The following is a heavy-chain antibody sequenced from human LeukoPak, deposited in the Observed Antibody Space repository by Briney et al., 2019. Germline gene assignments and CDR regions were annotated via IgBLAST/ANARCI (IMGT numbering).Heavy chain of an antibody. Sequence: GGSLRLSCAASGFTFSSYGMHWVRQAPGKGLEWVAVIWYDGSNKYYADSVKGRLTISRDNSKNTLYLQMNSLRAVDTAVYYCAKWAAAGPFDYWGQGTLVTVSS. D-gene: IGHD6-13*01. CDR3: AKWAAAGPFDY. J-gene: IGHJ4*02. CDR2: IWYDGSNK. CDR1: GFTFSSYG. V-gene: IGHV3-33*06.